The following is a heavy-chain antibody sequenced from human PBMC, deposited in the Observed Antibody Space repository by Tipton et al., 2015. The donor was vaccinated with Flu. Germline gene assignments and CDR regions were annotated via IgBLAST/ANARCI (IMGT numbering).Heavy chain of an antibody. CDR3: ARDDASGGYPQGDLAS. D-gene: IGHD5-12*01. CDR2: ISSSGSTI. V-gene: IGHV3-11*01. J-gene: IGHJ4*02. CDR1: GFTFSDYY. Sequence: LSLTCAASGFTFSDYYMSWIRQAPGKGLEWVSYISSSGSTIYYADSVKGRFTISRDNAKNSLYLQMSSLRAEDTAVYYCARDDASGGYPQGDLASWGQGPLVPVSS.